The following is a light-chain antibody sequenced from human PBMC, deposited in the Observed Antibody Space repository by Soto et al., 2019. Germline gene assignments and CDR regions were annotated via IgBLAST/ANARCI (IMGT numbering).Light chain of an antibody. J-gene: IGKJ1*01. CDR1: QGISNY. CDR3: QKYNSAPWT. V-gene: IGKV1-27*01. Sequence: DIQMTQSPSSLSASVGDRVTITFRASQGISNYLAWYQQKPGKVPKLLIYAASTLQSGVPSRFSGSGSWTDFTLTISSLQPEDVATYYYQKYNSAPWTFGQGTKVEIK. CDR2: AAS.